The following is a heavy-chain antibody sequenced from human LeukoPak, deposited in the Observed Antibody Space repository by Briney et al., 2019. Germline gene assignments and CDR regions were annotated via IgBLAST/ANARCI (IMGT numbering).Heavy chain of an antibody. CDR1: GFIFSNYA. D-gene: IGHD4-23*01. Sequence: GGSLRLSCAASGFIFSNYAMSWVRQTPGEGLEWVSAISGSGDTTYYADSVWGRFTISRDNSKNTLYLQMNSLRGDDTAEYYCAKARGDGGSLEYWGQGILVTVSS. CDR3: AKARGDGGSLEY. CDR2: ISGSGDTT. J-gene: IGHJ4*02. V-gene: IGHV3-23*01.